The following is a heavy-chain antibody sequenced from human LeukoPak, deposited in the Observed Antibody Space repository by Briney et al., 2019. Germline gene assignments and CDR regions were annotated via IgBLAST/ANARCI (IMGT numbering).Heavy chain of an antibody. CDR1: GYTFTGYY. CDR2: INPNSGGT. D-gene: IGHD4-17*01. CDR3: ARGTAVTTDWFDP. J-gene: IGHJ5*02. V-gene: IGHV1-2*06. Sequence: ASVKVSCKASGYTFTGYYMHWVRQAPGQGLEWMGRINPNSGGTNYAQKFQGGVTMTRDTSISTAYMELSRLRSDDTAVYYCARGTAVTTDWFDPWGQGTLVTVSS.